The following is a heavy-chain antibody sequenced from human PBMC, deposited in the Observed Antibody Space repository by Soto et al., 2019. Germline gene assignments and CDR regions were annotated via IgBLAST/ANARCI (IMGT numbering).Heavy chain of an antibody. CDR3: ARDVDTDYYYMDG. Sequence: GGSLRLSCAASGFTFSSYAMSWIRQAPGKGLEWVSYISSSGSTIYYADSVKGRFTISRDNAKNSLYLQMNSLRAEDTAVYYCARDVDTDYYYMDGWGKGTTVTVSS. J-gene: IGHJ6*03. CDR2: ISSSGSTI. CDR1: GFTFSSYA. V-gene: IGHV3-11*01. D-gene: IGHD5-18*01.